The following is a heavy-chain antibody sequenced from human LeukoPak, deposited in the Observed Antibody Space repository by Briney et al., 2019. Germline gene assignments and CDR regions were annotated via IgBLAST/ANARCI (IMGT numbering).Heavy chain of an antibody. D-gene: IGHD6-19*01. CDR1: GYTFTSYG. V-gene: IGHV1-18*01. Sequence: ASVKVSCKASGYTFTSYGISWVRQAPGQGLGWMGWISAYNGNTNYAQKLQGRVTMTTDTSTSTAYMELRSLRSDDTAVYYCARDPRPLYSSLNWFDPWGQGTLVTVSS. CDR3: ARDPRPLYSSLNWFDP. CDR2: ISAYNGNT. J-gene: IGHJ5*02.